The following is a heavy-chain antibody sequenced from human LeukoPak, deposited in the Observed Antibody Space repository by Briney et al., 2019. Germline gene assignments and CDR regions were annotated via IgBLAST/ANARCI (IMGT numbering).Heavy chain of an antibody. D-gene: IGHD3-10*01. Sequence: SGGSLRLSCAASGFTFSSYSMNWVRQAPGKGLEWVSYISSSSSTIYYADSVKGRFTISRDNAKNSLYLQMNSLRAEDTAVYYCARRLAPFGEIGWGQGTLVTVSS. CDR1: GFTFSSYS. CDR2: ISSSSSTI. J-gene: IGHJ4*02. V-gene: IGHV3-48*01. CDR3: ARRLAPFGEIG.